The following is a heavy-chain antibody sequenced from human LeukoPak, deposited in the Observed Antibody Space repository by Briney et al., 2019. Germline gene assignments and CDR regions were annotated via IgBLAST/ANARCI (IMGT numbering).Heavy chain of an antibody. J-gene: IGHJ4*02. D-gene: IGHD6-13*01. CDR2: ISSSGSTI. Sequence: GGSLRLSCAASGFTFDDYGMNWVRQAPGKGLEWVSYISSSGSTIYYADSVKGRFTISRDNAKNSLYLQMNSLRAEDTAVYYCARDTRYSSLVHYFDYWGQGTLATVSS. CDR3: ARDTRYSSLVHYFDY. V-gene: IGHV3-48*03. CDR1: GFTFDDYG.